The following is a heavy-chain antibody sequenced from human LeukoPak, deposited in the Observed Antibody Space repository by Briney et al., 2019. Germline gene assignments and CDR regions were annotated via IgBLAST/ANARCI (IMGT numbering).Heavy chain of an antibody. CDR2: ISCSNSYI. CDR3: ARDAAAGFDY. Sequence: GGSLRLSCAASGFTFSSYRMNWVRQAPGKGLEWVSSISCSNSYIYYADSVKGRFTISRENAKNSLCLQMNSLRAEDTAVYYCARDAAAGFDYWGQGTLVTVSS. J-gene: IGHJ4*02. D-gene: IGHD6-13*01. V-gene: IGHV3-21*01. CDR1: GFTFSSYR.